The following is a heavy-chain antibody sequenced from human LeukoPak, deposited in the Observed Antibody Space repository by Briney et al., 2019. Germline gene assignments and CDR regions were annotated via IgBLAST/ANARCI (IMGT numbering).Heavy chain of an antibody. CDR3: AKVGIAAAGTLLDYYYYYMDV. Sequence: GGSLRLSCAASGFTFSNYGMHWVRQAPGKELEWVAFIRYDGSNKYYADSVKGRFTVSRDNSKNTLYLQMNSLRAEDTAVYYCAKVGIAAAGTLLDYYYYYMDVWGKGTTVTISS. J-gene: IGHJ6*03. CDR1: GFTFSNYG. D-gene: IGHD6-13*01. V-gene: IGHV3-30*02. CDR2: IRYDGSNK.